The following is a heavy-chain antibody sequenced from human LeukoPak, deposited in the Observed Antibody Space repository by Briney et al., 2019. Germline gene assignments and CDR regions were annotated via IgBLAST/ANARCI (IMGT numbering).Heavy chain of an antibody. V-gene: IGHV1-8*01. Sequence: GSVKVSCKASGYTFTSYDINWVRQATGQGLEWMGWMNPNSGNTGYAQKFQGRVTMTRNTSISTAYMELSSLRSEDTAVYYCASKSWFGEFFDYWGQGTLVTVSS. CDR3: ASKSWFGEFFDY. J-gene: IGHJ4*02. CDR2: MNPNSGNT. CDR1: GYTFTSYD. D-gene: IGHD3-10*01.